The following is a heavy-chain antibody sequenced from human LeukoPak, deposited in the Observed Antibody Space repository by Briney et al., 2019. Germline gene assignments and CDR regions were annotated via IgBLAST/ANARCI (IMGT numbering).Heavy chain of an antibody. CDR3: ARDRVAPFDY. Sequence: GGSLRLSCAASGFIFSNAWMSWVRQAPGKGLEWVANIKEDGSEKYCVDSVKGRFTISRDNAKNSLYLQMNSLRAEDTAVYYCARDRVAPFDYWGQGTLVTVSS. CDR2: IKEDGSEK. D-gene: IGHD2-15*01. CDR1: GFIFSNAW. V-gene: IGHV3-7*01. J-gene: IGHJ4*02.